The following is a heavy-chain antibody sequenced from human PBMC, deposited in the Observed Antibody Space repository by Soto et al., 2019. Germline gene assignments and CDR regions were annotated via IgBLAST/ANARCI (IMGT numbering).Heavy chain of an antibody. J-gene: IGHJ6*02. V-gene: IGHV1-69*08. CDR3: AREGAENYYYGMDV. CDR2: IIPILGIA. CDR1: GGTFSSYS. Sequence: QVQLVQSGAEVKKPGSSVKVSCKASGGTFSSYSINWVRQAPGQGLEWMGRIIPILGIANYAQKFQGRVTXXAXKXMSTAYMELSSLSSEDTAVYYCAREGAENYYYGMDVWGQGTTVTVSS.